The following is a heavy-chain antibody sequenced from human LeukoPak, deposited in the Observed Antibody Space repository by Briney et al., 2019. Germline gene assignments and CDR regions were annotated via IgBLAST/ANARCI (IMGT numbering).Heavy chain of an antibody. J-gene: IGHJ6*02. CDR1: GYTFTDLY. Sequence: ASVKVSCKTSGYTFTDLYIHWARQAPGQGLEWMGWMNPNSGNTGYAQKFQGRVTMTRNTSISTAYMELSSLRSEDTAVYYCARVRPRITPGMDVWGQGTTVTVSS. CDR3: ARVRPRITPGMDV. V-gene: IGHV1-8*02. D-gene: IGHD3-10*01. CDR2: MNPNSGNT.